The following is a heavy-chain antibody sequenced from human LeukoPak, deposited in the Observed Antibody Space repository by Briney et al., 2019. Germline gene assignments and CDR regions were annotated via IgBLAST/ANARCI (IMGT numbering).Heavy chain of an antibody. V-gene: IGHV3-15*01. CDR3: TTHMTTVVSLDY. CDR2: IKSKTDGGTT. J-gene: IGHJ4*02. D-gene: IGHD4-23*01. Sequence: PGGSLRLSCAASGFTFSNDCMSWVRQAPGKGLEWVGRIKSKTDGGTTDYAAPVKGRFTISRDDSKNTLYLQMNSLKTEDTAVYYCTTHMTTVVSLDYWGQATLVTVSS. CDR1: GFTFSNDC.